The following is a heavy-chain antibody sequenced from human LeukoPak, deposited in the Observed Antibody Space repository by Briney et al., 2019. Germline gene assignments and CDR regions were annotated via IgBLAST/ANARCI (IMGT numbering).Heavy chain of an antibody. CDR2: ISRRASTI. J-gene: IGHJ4*01. V-gene: IGHV3-48*03. D-gene: IGHD2-2*02. CDR1: GFTFSGYE. Sequence: GGSLRLSCAASGFTFSGYEMNWVRQARGKGREGVSYISRRASTIYYSDAVKGRLTISRDNAKNTLYLQMNSLRTEDPAVYYCAREGCSSTSCYIYWWGEGLLV. CDR3: AREGCSSTSCYIYW.